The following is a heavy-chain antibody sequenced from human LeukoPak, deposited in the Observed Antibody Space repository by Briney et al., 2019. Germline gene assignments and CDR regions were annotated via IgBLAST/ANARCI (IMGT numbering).Heavy chain of an antibody. J-gene: IGHJ4*02. Sequence: GGSLRLSCAASGFTFSTSWMHWVRQDPEKGLVWVSRINSDGSSPSYADSVRGRFTISRDNAKSTLYLQMNSLRAEDTAVYYCARDLYSIGWPGYWGQGTLVTVSS. CDR1: GFTFSTSW. D-gene: IGHD6-19*01. CDR2: INSDGSSP. CDR3: ARDLYSIGWPGY. V-gene: IGHV3-74*01.